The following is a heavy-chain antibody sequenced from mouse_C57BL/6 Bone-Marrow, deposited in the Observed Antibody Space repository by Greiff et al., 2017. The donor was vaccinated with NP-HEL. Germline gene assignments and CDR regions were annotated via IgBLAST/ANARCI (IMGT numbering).Heavy chain of an antibody. D-gene: IGHD1-1*01. CDR3: ASSYYGSSSYFDY. J-gene: IGHJ2*01. V-gene: IGHV1-64*01. Sequence: VQLQQPGAELVKPGASVKLSCKASGYTFTSYWMHWVKQRPGQGLEWIGMIHPNSGSTNYNEKFKSKATLTVDKSSSTAYMQLSSLTSEDSAVYYCASSYYGSSSYFDYWGQGTTLTVSS. CDR2: IHPNSGST. CDR1: GYTFTSYW.